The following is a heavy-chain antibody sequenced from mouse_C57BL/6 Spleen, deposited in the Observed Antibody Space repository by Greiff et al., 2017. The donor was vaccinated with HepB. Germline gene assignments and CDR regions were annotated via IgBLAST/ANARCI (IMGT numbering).Heavy chain of an antibody. J-gene: IGHJ4*01. D-gene: IGHD2-4*01. CDR3: ASSFYDYDEEAMDY. V-gene: IGHV2-2*01. CDR1: GFSLTSYG. CDR2: IWSGGST. Sequence: VKLMESGPGLVQPSQSLSITCTVSGFSLTSYGVHWVRQSPGKGLEWLGVIWSGGSTDYNAAFISRLSISKDNSKSQVFFKMNSLQADDTAIYYCASSFYDYDEEAMDYWGQGTSVTVSS.